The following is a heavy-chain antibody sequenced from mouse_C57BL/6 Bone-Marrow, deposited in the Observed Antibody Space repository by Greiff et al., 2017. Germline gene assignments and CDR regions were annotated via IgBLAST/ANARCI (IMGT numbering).Heavy chain of an antibody. D-gene: IGHD1-1*01. J-gene: IGHJ3*01. Sequence: EVQGVESGGGLVKPGGSLTLSCAASGFTFSDYGLHWVRQAPEKGLEWVAYISSGSSTIYYADTVKGRFTISRDNAKNTLFLQMTSLRSEDTAMYYCERDGSSYVAYWGQGTLVTVSA. CDR3: ERDGSSYVAY. V-gene: IGHV5-17*01. CDR2: ISSGSSTI. CDR1: GFTFSDYG.